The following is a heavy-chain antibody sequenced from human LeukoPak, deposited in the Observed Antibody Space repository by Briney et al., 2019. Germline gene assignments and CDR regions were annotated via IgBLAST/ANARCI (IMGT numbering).Heavy chain of an antibody. CDR3: ARVSITIDLFYWFDP. J-gene: IGHJ5*02. V-gene: IGHV4-59*01. CDR1: GGSISSYY. D-gene: IGHD3-9*01. CDR2: IYYSGST. Sequence: PSETLSLTCTVSGGSISSYYWSWIRQPPGKGLEWIGYIYYSGSTNYNPSLKSRVTISVDTSKNQFSLKLSSVTAADTAVYYCARVSITIDLFYWFDPWGQGTLVPVSS.